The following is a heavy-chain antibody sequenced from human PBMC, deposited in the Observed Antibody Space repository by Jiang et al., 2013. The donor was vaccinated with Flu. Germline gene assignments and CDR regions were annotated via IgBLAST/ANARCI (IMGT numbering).Heavy chain of an antibody. CDR3: ARQSYSRSWNTEFDY. CDR2: VYYSGST. Sequence: ETLSLTCTVFGGSISNYYWSWIRQPPGKGLEWIGNVYYSGSTNYNPSLKSRVTISVDTSKNQFSLKLSSVTATDTAVYYCARQSYSRSWNTEFDYWGQ. D-gene: IGHD6-13*01. V-gene: IGHV4-59*08. J-gene: IGHJ4*02. CDR1: GGSISNYY.